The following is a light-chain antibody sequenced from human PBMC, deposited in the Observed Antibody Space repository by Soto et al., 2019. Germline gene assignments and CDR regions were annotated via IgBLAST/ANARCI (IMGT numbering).Light chain of an antibody. CDR3: QHLSNWWT. Sequence: EIVLTQSAATLSLSLGERATLSCRASQSVSSYLAWYQQKPGQAPRLLIYDASNRVPGIPARFSGSGSGTDFTLTISSLEPEDFAVYYCQHLSNWWTFGQGTKVDIK. CDR2: DAS. CDR1: QSVSSY. V-gene: IGKV3-11*01. J-gene: IGKJ1*01.